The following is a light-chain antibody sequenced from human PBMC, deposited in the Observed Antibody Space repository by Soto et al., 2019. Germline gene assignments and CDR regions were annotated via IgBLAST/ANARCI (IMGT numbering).Light chain of an antibody. Sequence: QSALTQPPSASGSPGQSVTISCTGTSSDVGSYNYVSWYQQHPDKAPKLLIFEVNKRPSGVPDRFSGSKSGNTASLTVSGLQADDEAHYYCTSYAGSNNWVFGGGTKLTVL. V-gene: IGLV2-8*01. CDR1: SSDVGSYNY. CDR2: EVN. J-gene: IGLJ3*02. CDR3: TSYAGSNNWV.